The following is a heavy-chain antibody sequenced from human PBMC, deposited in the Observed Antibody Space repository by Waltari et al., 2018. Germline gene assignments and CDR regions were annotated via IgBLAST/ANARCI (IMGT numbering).Heavy chain of an antibody. CDR2: IYTSGST. D-gene: IGHD3-16*02. Sequence: VQLQASGPGLVQPSQTLSLTCTVSGGSISSGSYYWSWLRQPAGKGLEWIGYIYTSGSTNYNPSLKSRVTISVDTSKNQFSLKLSSVTAADTAVYYCARMITFGGVIVIGGVGAFDIWGQGTMVTVSS. CDR1: GGSISSGSYY. CDR3: ARMITFGGVIVIGGVGAFDI. V-gene: IGHV4-61*09. J-gene: IGHJ3*02.